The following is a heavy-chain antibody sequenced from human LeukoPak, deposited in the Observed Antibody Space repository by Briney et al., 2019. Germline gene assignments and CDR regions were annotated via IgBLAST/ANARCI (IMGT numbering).Heavy chain of an antibody. CDR3: ARDALYYYDSSGCDY. J-gene: IGHJ4*02. D-gene: IGHD3-22*01. CDR2: ISAYNGNT. Sequence: GASVKVSCKASGYTFTSYGISWVRQAPGQGLEWMGWISAYNGNTDYAQKLQGRVTMTTDTSTSTAYMELRSLRSDDTAVYYCARDALYYYDSSGCDYWGQGTLVTVSS. V-gene: IGHV1-18*01. CDR1: GYTFTSYG.